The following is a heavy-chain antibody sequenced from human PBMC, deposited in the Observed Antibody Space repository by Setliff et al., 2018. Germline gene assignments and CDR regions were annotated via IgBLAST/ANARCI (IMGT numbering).Heavy chain of an antibody. CDR2: FSSRNDYI. CDR1: GFSFSNYA. Sequence: GGSLRLSCEASGFSFSNYAMNWVRQAPGKGLEWVASFSSRNDYIYHADSVKGRFTISRDNAKTSLYLQMDSLRAEDTAVYFCARSPGWIPWFDSWGQGTPVTVSS. V-gene: IGHV3-21*01. CDR3: ARSPGWIPWFDS. D-gene: IGHD5-18*01. J-gene: IGHJ5*01.